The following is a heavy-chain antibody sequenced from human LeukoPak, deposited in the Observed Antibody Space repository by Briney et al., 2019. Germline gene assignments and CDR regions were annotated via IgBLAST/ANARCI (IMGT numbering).Heavy chain of an antibody. CDR3: ARADKGLPAASRFYYYYMDV. CDR1: GGTFSSYA. J-gene: IGHJ6*03. V-gene: IGHV1-69*05. CDR2: IIPIFGTA. D-gene: IGHD2-2*01. Sequence: VASVKVSCKASGGTFSSYAISWVRQAPGQGLEWMGGIIPIFGTANYAQKFQGRVTITTDESTSTAYMELSSLRSEDTAVYYCARADKGLPAASRFYYYYMDVWGKGTTVTVSS.